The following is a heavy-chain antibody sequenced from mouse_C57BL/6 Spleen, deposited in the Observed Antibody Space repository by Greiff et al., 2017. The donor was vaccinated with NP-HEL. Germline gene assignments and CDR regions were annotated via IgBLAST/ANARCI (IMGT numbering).Heavy chain of an antibody. CDR3: AKRDYSNSHWYFDV. J-gene: IGHJ1*03. D-gene: IGHD2-5*01. CDR1: GYAFSSYW. CDR2: IYPGDGDT. V-gene: IGHV1-80*01. Sequence: VQLQQSGAELVKPGASVKISCTASGYAFSSYWMNWVKQRPGKGLEWIGQIYPGDGDTKYNGKFKGKATLTADKSSSTAYLQLSSLTSEDSAVYFCAKRDYSNSHWYFDVWGTGTTVTVSS.